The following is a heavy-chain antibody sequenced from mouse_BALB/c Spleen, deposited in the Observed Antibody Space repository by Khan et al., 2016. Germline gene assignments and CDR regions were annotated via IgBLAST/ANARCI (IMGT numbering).Heavy chain of an antibody. D-gene: IGHD1-1*01. CDR2: INPDSSTI. Sequence: EVKLLESGGGLVQPGGSLKLSCAASGFDFSRYWMSWVRQAPGKGLEWIGEINPDSSTINYSPSLKDKFIISRDNAKNTLYLQMSKVRSEDTALXCCASLYYYGCVDYWGQGTTLTVSS. J-gene: IGHJ2*01. CDR3: ASLYYYGCVDY. CDR1: GFDFSRYW. V-gene: IGHV4-1*02.